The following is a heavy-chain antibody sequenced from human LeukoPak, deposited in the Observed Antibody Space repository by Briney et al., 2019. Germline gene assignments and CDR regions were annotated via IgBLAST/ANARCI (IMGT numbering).Heavy chain of an antibody. D-gene: IGHD3-3*01. V-gene: IGHV7-4-1*02. CDR2: INTNTGNP. CDR1: GGTFSSYA. Sequence: ASVKVSCKASGGTFSSYAISWVRQAPGQGLEWMGWINTNTGNPTYAQGFTGRFVFSLDTSVSTAYLQISSLKAEDTAVYYCARAYDFWSGYYTGNWFDPWGQGTLVTVSS. J-gene: IGHJ5*02. CDR3: ARAYDFWSGYYTGNWFDP.